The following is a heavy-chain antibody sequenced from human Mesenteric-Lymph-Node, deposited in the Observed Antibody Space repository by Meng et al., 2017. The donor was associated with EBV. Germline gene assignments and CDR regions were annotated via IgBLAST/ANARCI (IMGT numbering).Heavy chain of an antibody. Sequence: QVQVVRLWVEVKKPGSSVKVSCKASGYTFTAYYIHWVRQAPGQGLEWMGRINPNSGDINYAQKFQGRVTVTRDTSIGTAYMELSRLTSDDTAVYYCARALVGCSSTSCYLDPWGQGTLVTVSS. CDR3: ARALVGCSSTSCYLDP. CDR1: GYTFTAYY. V-gene: IGHV1-2*06. D-gene: IGHD2-2*01. CDR2: INPNSGDI. J-gene: IGHJ5*02.